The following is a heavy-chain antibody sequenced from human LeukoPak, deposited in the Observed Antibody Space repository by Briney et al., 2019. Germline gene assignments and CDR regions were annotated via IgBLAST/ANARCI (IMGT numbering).Heavy chain of an antibody. CDR3: ARVLYKLISLSFDY. CDR1: GGTFSSYT. CDR2: INPNSGGT. D-gene: IGHD1-14*01. Sequence: ASVKVSCKASGGTFSSYTISWVRQAPGQGLEWMGRINPNSGGTNYAQKFQGGVTMTRDTSISTAYMELSRLRSDDTAVYYCARVLYKLISLSFDYWGQGTLVTVSS. V-gene: IGHV1-2*06. J-gene: IGHJ4*02.